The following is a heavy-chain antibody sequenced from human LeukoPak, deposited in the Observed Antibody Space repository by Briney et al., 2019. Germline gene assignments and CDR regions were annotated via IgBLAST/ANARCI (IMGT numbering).Heavy chain of an antibody. CDR1: GYTFTSYG. Sequence: ASVKVSCKASGYTFTSYGINWVRQATGQGLEWMGWMNPNSGNTGYAQKFQGRVTMTRNTSISTAYMELSSLRSEDTAVYYCARRKGTASDYCSGGSCYSWWYFDLWGRGTLVTVSS. D-gene: IGHD2-15*01. CDR2: MNPNSGNT. CDR3: ARRKGTASDYCSGGSCYSWWYFDL. V-gene: IGHV1-8*01. J-gene: IGHJ2*01.